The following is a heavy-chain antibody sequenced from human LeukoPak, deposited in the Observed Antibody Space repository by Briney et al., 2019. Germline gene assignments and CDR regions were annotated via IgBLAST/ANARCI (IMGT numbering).Heavy chain of an antibody. CDR1: GGSFSGYY. V-gene: IGHV4-34*01. Sequence: ASETLSLTCAVYGGSFSGYYWNWIRQPPGKGLEWIGEINHSGSTNFNPSLKSRVTISVDTSKNQFSLKLSSVTAADTAVYYCARYPFYGDSWYFDLWGRGTLVTVSS. CDR3: ARYPFYGDSWYFDL. J-gene: IGHJ2*01. CDR2: INHSGST. D-gene: IGHD4-17*01.